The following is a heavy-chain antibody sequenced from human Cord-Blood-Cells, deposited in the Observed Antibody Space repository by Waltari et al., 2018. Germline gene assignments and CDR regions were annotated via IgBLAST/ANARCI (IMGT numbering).Heavy chain of an antibody. V-gene: IGHV3-33*01. CDR3: ARGNDYGDY. CDR1: GFTFSSSG. Sequence: QVQLVESGGGVVQPGRSLRLSCAASGFTFSSSGLHWVRQAPGKGLEWVAVIWYDGSNKYYAASVKGRFTISRDNSKNTLYLQMNSLRAEDTAVYYCARGNDYGDYWGQGTLVTVSS. CDR2: IWYDGSNK. J-gene: IGHJ4*02.